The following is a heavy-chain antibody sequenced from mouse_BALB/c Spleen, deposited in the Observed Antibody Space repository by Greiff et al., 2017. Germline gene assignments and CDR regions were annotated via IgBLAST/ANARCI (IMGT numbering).Heavy chain of an antibody. CDR1: GYTFSSYW. CDR2: ILPGSGST. V-gene: IGHV1-9*01. D-gene: IGHD2-4*01. CDR3: ARRHYDYDGFAY. Sequence: QVQPKQSGAELMKPGASVKISCKATGYTFSSYWIEWVKQRPGHGLEWIGEILPGSGSTNYNEKFKGKATFTADTSSNTAYMQLSSLTSEDSAVYYCARRHYDYDGFAYWGQGTLVTVSA. J-gene: IGHJ3*01.